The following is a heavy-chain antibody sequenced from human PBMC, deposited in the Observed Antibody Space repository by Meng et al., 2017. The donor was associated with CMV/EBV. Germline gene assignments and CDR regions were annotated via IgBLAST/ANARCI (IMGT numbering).Heavy chain of an antibody. D-gene: IGHD3-16*01. V-gene: IGHV3-13*01. Sequence: GESLKISCAASGFTFSSYHMHWVRQATGKGLEWVSSIGTAGDTYYPGSVKGRFTIYRENAKNSLYLQMNSLRAGDTAVYYCARLGGSDAFDIWGQGTMVTVSS. J-gene: IGHJ3*02. CDR3: ARLGGSDAFDI. CDR1: GFTFSSYH. CDR2: IGTAGDT.